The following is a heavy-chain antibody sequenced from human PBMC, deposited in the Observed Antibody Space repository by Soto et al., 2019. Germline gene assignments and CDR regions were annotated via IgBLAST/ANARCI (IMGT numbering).Heavy chain of an antibody. CDR3: ATDPAALDMITFGGVIVRNDY. V-gene: IGHV3-30*03. J-gene: IGHJ4*02. Sequence: QVQLVESGGGVVQPGRSLRLSCAASGFTFSSYGMHWVRQAPGKGLEWVAVISYDGSNKYYADSVKGRFTISRDNSKNTLYRQMNSLRAEDTAVYYCATDPAALDMITFGGVIVRNDYWGQGTLVTVSS. CDR1: GFTFSSYG. D-gene: IGHD3-16*02. CDR2: ISYDGSNK.